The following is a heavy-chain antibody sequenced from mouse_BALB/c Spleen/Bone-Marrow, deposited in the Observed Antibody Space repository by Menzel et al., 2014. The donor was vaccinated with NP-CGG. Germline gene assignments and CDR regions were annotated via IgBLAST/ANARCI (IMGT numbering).Heavy chain of an antibody. Sequence: EVQGVESGGGLVQPGGSLKLSCAASGFTFSNYGMSWVRQTPDKRLELVATINGNGGSTYYPDSVKGRFTISRDTAKNTLYLQMSSLKSEETAMYYCVRGNYGNYVDYSDFWGQGTTLTVSS. CDR1: GFTFSNYG. CDR2: INGNGGST. D-gene: IGHD2-1*01. CDR3: VRGNYGNYVDYSDF. J-gene: IGHJ2*01. V-gene: IGHV5-6-3*01.